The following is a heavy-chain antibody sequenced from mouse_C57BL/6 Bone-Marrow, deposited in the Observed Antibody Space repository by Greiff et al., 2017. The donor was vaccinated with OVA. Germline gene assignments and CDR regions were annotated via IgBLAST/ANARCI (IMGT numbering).Heavy chain of an antibody. CDR2: INPNNGGT. Sequence: VQLQQSGPELVKPGASVKIPCKASGYTFTDYNMDWVKQSHGKSLEWIGDINPNNGGTIYNQKFKGKATLTVDKSSSTAYMELRSLTSEDTAVYYCARSSYYYGSSSWYFDVWGTGTTVTVSS. CDR1: GYTFTDYN. V-gene: IGHV1-18*01. CDR3: ARSSYYYGSSSWYFDV. J-gene: IGHJ1*03. D-gene: IGHD1-1*01.